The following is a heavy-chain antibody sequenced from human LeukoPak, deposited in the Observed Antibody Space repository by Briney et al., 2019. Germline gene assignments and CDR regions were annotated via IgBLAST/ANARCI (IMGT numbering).Heavy chain of an antibody. Sequence: PGGSLRLSCAASGFTFSNYAISWVRQAPGKGLEWVSGISGSGGSTYYADSVKGRFTISRDNSKNTLYLQMNSLRAEDTAVYYCAKSPNSKWELPNWFDPWGQGTLVTVSS. CDR3: AKSPNSKWELPNWFDP. V-gene: IGHV3-23*01. D-gene: IGHD1-26*01. J-gene: IGHJ5*02. CDR1: GFTFSNYA. CDR2: ISGSGGST.